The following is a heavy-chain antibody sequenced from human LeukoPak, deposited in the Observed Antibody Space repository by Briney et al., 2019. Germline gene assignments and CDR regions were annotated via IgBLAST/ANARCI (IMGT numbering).Heavy chain of an antibody. J-gene: IGHJ4*02. V-gene: IGHV6-1*01. Sequence: SQTLSLTCAISGDSISSNSAAWNWIRQSPSRGLEWLGRIYYRSKWYNDYAESVKSRITVNPDTSKNQFSLQLNSVTPEDTAVYFCARGNGYTYGSYYFDYWGQGTLVTVSP. CDR3: ARGNGYTYGSYYFDY. D-gene: IGHD5-18*01. CDR2: IYYRSKWYN. CDR1: GDSISSNSAA.